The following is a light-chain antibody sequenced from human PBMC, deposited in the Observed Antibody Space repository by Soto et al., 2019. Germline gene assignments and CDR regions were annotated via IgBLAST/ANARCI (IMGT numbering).Light chain of an antibody. V-gene: IGKV3-20*01. J-gene: IGKJ2*01. CDR1: QSVRSSS. Sequence: EIVLTQSPDTLSFSPGAKATLSCRASQSVRSSSSAWYQQRPGQAPSLLIYDTSIRDTGIPDRFSGSGSGTDFTLTISRLEPEDFAVYYCEQYCSSPFTVGQGTKLEI. CDR3: EQYCSSPFT. CDR2: DTS.